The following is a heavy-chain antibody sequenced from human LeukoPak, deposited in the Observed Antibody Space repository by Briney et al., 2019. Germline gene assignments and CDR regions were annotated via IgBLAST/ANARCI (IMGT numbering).Heavy chain of an antibody. Sequence: GGSLRLSCAASGFTFSSYAMSWVRQAPGKGLEWVSVIYSGGSTYYADSVKGRFIISRDNSKNTVFLQMNSLRAEDTGVYYCANRISGSSSWGQGTLVTVSS. D-gene: IGHD1-26*01. CDR1: GFTFSSYA. J-gene: IGHJ5*02. V-gene: IGHV3-23*03. CDR2: IYSGGST. CDR3: ANRISGSSS.